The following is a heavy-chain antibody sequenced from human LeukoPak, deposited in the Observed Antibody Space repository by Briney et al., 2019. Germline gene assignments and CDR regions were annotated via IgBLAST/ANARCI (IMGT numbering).Heavy chain of an antibody. CDR1: GYTFTSYY. Sequence: ASVKVSCKASGYTFTSYYMHWVRQAPGQGLEWMGWINPNSGGTNYAQKFQGRVTMTRDTSISTAYMELSRLRSDDTAVYYCARSTRTNDYYMDVWGKGTTVTVSS. J-gene: IGHJ6*03. CDR3: ARSTRTNDYYMDV. CDR2: INPNSGGT. V-gene: IGHV1-2*02. D-gene: IGHD3-3*01.